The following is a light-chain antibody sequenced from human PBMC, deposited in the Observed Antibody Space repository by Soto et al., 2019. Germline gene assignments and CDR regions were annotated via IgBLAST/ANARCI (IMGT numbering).Light chain of an antibody. CDR2: EDI. CDR1: SSDIGRYNL. V-gene: IGLV2-23*01. J-gene: IGLJ2*01. Sequence: QSALTQPASVSGSPGQSITISCTGTSSDIGRYNLVSWYQQHPGKAPKLIIYEDIERPSGVSDRFSGSKSGNTASLTSSGLQTEDEADYYCCSYAGGASVGFGGGTKRTVL. CDR3: CSYAGGASVG.